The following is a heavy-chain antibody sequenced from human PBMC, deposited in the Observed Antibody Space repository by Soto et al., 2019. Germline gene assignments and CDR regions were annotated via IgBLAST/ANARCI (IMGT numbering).Heavy chain of an antibody. CDR2: INHSGST. J-gene: IGHJ6*02. Sequence: QVQLQQWGAGLLKPSETLSLTCAVYGGSFSGYYWSWIRQPPGKGLEWIGEINHSGSTNYNPSLKSRVTISVDTSKNQFSLNLSSVTAADTAVYYCARVTGRYYYGMDGWGQGTTVNVSS. CDR3: ARVTGRYYYGMDG. V-gene: IGHV4-34*01. CDR1: GGSFSGYY.